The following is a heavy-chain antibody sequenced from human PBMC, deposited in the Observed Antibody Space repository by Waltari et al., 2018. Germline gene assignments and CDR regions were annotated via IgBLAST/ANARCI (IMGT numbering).Heavy chain of an antibody. CDR1: GFPFSSYA. J-gene: IGHJ4*02. CDR3: AKAIRDGYNK. Sequence: EVQLLESGGGLVQPGWSLRLSCAASGFPFSSYAMSWVRQAPGKGLEWVSSISESDGRTYYADSVKGRFTISRDSSKNTLYLQMNSLRAEDTAVYYCAKAIRDGYNKWGQGTLVTVSS. V-gene: IGHV3-23*01. CDR2: ISESDGRT. D-gene: IGHD5-12*01.